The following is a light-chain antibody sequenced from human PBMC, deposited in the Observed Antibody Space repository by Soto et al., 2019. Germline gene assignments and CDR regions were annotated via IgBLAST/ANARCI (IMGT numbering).Light chain of an antibody. CDR1: QSISSY. CDR3: QQSYSTPRT. V-gene: IGKV1-39*01. Sequence: DIPMTQSPSSLSASVGDRLSITCRASQSISSYLHWYQQKSGKAPRLLIYAASSLQSGVPSRFSGSGSGTDFTLTISSLQPEDFATYFCQQSYSTPRTFGQGTKVEIK. CDR2: AAS. J-gene: IGKJ1*01.